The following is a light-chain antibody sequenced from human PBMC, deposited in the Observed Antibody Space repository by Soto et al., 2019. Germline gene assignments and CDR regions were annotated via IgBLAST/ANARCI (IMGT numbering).Light chain of an antibody. V-gene: IGLV1-40*01. J-gene: IGLJ1*01. CDR1: SSNIGAGYD. CDR3: LSYDKSLSGYV. Sequence: QSVLTQPPSVSGAPGQRLTLSCTGSSSNIGAGYDVHWYQQLPGAAPKVVIYGNTNRPSGVPDRFSGSRSGPPASLVITGLQAEDEADYYCLSYDKSLSGYVFGAGTKVTAL. CDR2: GNT.